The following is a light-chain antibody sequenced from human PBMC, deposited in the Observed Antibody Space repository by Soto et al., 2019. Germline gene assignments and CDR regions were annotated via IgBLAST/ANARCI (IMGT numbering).Light chain of an antibody. J-gene: IGKJ1*01. Sequence: EVVMTQSPATLSVSLGERATLSCRASQTIRSSLAWYQQKPGQAPRLLTYGASTRATDIPARFGGSGSGTEFTLTISSLQSEDPAIYYCQQYNNWPQTFGQGTKVEIK. CDR1: QTIRSS. V-gene: IGKV3-15*01. CDR2: GAS. CDR3: QQYNNWPQT.